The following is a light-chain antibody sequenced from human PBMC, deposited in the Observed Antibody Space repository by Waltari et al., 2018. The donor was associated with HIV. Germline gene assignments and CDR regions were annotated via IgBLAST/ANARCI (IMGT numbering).Light chain of an antibody. CDR2: EDN. J-gene: IGLJ3*02. Sequence: NFMLAQPHSVSGSPGKTVTMSCTRSSGSIASNFVQWYRQRPDSSPTIVIYEDNQEPSGCRDGFSGSIDSSSNAASLTSSGLKTEDEADYYCQSYDSSNQWVFGGGTKLTVL. CDR1: SGSIASNF. V-gene: IGLV6-57*01. CDR3: QSYDSSNQWV.